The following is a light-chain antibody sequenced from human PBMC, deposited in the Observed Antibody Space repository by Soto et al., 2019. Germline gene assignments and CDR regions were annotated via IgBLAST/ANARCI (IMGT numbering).Light chain of an antibody. CDR3: SSYTSSSSNV. V-gene: IGLV2-14*01. CDR1: SSDVGGYNY. J-gene: IGLJ1*01. CDR2: DVS. Sequence: QSVLTQPASVSGSPGQSITISCTGTSSDVGGYNYVSWYQQYPGKAPKLMIFDVSYRPSGVSNRFSGSKSGNTASLTISWLQAEDEADYYCSSYTSSSSNVFGTGTKVTVL.